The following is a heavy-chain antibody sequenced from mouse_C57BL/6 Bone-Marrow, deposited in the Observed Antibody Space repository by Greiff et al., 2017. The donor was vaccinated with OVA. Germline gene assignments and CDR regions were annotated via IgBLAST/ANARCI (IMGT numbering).Heavy chain of an antibody. D-gene: IGHD2-3*01. Sequence: VQLQQPGAELVKPGASVKMSCKASGYTFTSYWITWVKQRPGQGLEWIGVINPGSGGTNYNEKFKGKATLTADKSSSTAYMQLSSLTSEDSAVYFCARSGWLLWFAYWGQGTLVTVSA. J-gene: IGHJ3*01. CDR3: ARSGWLLWFAY. V-gene: IGHV1-55*01. CDR1: GYTFTSYW. CDR2: INPGSGGT.